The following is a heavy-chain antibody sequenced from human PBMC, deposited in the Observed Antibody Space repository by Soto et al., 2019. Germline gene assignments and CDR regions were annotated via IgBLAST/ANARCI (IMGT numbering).Heavy chain of an antibody. CDR2: IYNSGST. Sequence: SETLSLTCTVSGDSMTSGNYYWSWIRQSPGKGLEWIGYIYNSGSTYYNPSLKSRVTISVDTSKNQFSLILRSMTAADTAVYYCARGDIAGGMNPYFYYHGLDLWGRGTTVTVSS. V-gene: IGHV4-30-4*01. D-gene: IGHD6-13*01. CDR3: ARGDIAGGMNPYFYYHGLDL. J-gene: IGHJ6*02. CDR1: GDSMTSGNYY.